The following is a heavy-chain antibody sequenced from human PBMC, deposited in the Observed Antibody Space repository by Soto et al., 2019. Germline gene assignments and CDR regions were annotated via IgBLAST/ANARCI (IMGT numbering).Heavy chain of an antibody. D-gene: IGHD1-20*01. CDR2: IYYSGST. CDR3: ARAPGITGPPNYYYYGMDV. CDR1: GGSVSSGSYY. J-gene: IGHJ6*02. Sequence: QVQLQESGPGLVKPSETLSLTCTVSGGSVSSGSYYWSWIRQPPGKGLEWIGYIYYSGSTNYNPSXXSRVTISVATXXNXSXXKLSSVTAADTAVYYCARAPGITGPPNYYYYGMDVWGQGTTVTVSS. V-gene: IGHV4-61*01.